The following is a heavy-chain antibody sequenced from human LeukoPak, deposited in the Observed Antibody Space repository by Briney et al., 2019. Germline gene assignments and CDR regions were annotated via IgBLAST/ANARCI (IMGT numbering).Heavy chain of an antibody. CDR1: GYSISSGDY. CDR3: ARNSTVTSPSTGYFDY. J-gene: IGHJ4*02. CDR2: VYYSGST. D-gene: IGHD4-17*01. V-gene: IGHV4-38-2*01. Sequence: PSETLSLTCAVSGYSISSGDYWGWIRPPPGKGLEWIGSVYYSGSTHYNPSLKSRVTISVDRSRNQFSLRLSSVTAADTAVYYCARNSTVTSPSTGYFDYWGQGTLATVSS.